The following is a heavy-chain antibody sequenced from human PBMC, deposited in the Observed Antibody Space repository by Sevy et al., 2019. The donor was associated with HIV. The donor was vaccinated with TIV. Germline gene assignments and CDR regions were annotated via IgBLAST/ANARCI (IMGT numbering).Heavy chain of an antibody. D-gene: IGHD6-6*01. CDR1: GFTFSNAW. CDR3: TTDSSVTPLLQDDV. CDR2: IKSKTDGGTT. Sequence: GGSLRLSCAASGFTFSNAWMSWVRQAPGKGLEWVGRIKSKTDGGTTDYAAPVKGRFTISRDDSKNTLYLQMNSLKTEDTAVYYCTTDSSVTPLLQDDVWGQGTTVTVSS. J-gene: IGHJ6*02. V-gene: IGHV3-15*01.